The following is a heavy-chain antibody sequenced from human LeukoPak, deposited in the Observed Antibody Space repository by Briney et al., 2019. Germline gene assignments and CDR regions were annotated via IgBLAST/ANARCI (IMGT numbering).Heavy chain of an antibody. CDR1: GGSIRSYY. CDR3: ARARPGNDGGNFDY. CDR2: IYYSGDT. Sequence: SETLSLTCTVSGGSIRSYYWSWSRQPPGKGLEWIGFIYYSGDTYYNPSLKSRVTMSVDTSKNQFSLKLSSVTAADTAVYYCARARPGNDGGNFDYWGQGTLVTVSS. J-gene: IGHJ4*02. V-gene: IGHV4-59*01. D-gene: IGHD1-1*01.